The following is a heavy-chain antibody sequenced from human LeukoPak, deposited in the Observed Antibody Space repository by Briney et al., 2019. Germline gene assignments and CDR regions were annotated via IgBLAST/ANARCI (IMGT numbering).Heavy chain of an antibody. J-gene: IGHJ3*02. Sequence: PGGSLRLSCAASGFTFSDYYMSWIRQAPGKGLEWVSYISSSGSTIYYADSVKGRFTISRDNAKNSLYLQMDSLRAEDTAVYYCAREKAGSGRYHDAFDIWGQGTMVTVSS. V-gene: IGHV3-11*01. D-gene: IGHD6-19*01. CDR3: AREKAGSGRYHDAFDI. CDR2: ISSSGSTI. CDR1: GFTFSDYY.